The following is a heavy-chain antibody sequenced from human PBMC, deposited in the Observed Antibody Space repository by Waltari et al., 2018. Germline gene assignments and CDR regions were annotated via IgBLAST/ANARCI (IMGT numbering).Heavy chain of an antibody. V-gene: IGHV1-18*01. D-gene: IGHD5-12*01. Sequence: QIQLVQSGPEVKKPGASVKVSCKASGYTFSNFGISWLRQARGQGLEWMGWISGYNGTTLYAKKVRDRLTMTTDTSATTAYMELSSLRSDDTAVYYCARPSSRGHSGYDSGDMEYWGQGTLVSVSS. CDR3: ARPSSRGHSGYDSGDMEY. CDR2: ISGYNGTT. J-gene: IGHJ4*02. CDR1: GYTFSNFG.